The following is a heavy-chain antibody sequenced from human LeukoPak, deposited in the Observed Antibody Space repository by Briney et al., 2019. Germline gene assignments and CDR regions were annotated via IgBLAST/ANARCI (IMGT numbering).Heavy chain of an antibody. Sequence: GASVKVSCKASGYTFIAYYIHWVRQAPGQGLEWMGWCSTGNGNTNYGQKFQGRVAMTTDTSTGTAYMELRSLRSDDTAMYYCATANNWNYALGYWGQGTLVTVSS. CDR1: GYTFIAYY. D-gene: IGHD1-7*01. V-gene: IGHV1-18*04. CDR2: CSTGNGNT. CDR3: ATANNWNYALGY. J-gene: IGHJ4*02.